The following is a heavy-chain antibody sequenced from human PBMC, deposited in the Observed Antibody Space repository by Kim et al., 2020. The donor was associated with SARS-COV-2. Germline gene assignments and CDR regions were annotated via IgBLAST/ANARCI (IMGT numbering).Heavy chain of an antibody. CDR3: TTDLVGSGWTLY. V-gene: IGHV3-15*01. D-gene: IGHD6-19*01. J-gene: IGHJ4*02. Sequence: DYAAPVKGRFTISIDDSKNTLYLQMNSLKAEDTAVYYCTTDLVGSGWTLYWGQGTLVTVSS.